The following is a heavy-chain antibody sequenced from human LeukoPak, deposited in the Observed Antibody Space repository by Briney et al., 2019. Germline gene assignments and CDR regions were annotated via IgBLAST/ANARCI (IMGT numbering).Heavy chain of an antibody. J-gene: IGHJ4*02. CDR2: INHSGRT. D-gene: IGHD4-11*01. V-gene: IGHV4-34*01. CDR1: GGSFSGYY. CDR3: ARDLRVTTGDNY. Sequence: SETLSLTCAVYGGSFSGYYWSWIRQPPGKGLEWIGEINHSGRTNYNPSLKSRVTISVDTSKNQFSLKLSSVTAADTAVYYCARDLRVTTGDNYWGQGTLVTVSS.